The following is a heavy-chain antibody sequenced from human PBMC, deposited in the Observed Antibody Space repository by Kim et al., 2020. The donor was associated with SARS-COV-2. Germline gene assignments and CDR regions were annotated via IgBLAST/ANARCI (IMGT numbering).Heavy chain of an antibody. CDR1: GFTFSNAW. CDR3: TTFISGIAAAGADY. V-gene: IGHV3-15*01. CDR2: IKSKTDGGTT. Sequence: GGSLRLSCAASGFTFSNAWMSWVRQAPGKGLEWVGRIKSKTDGGTTDYAAPVKGRFTISRDDSKNTLYLQMNSLKTEDTAVYYCTTFISGIAAAGADYWGQGTLVTVSS. J-gene: IGHJ4*02. D-gene: IGHD6-13*01.